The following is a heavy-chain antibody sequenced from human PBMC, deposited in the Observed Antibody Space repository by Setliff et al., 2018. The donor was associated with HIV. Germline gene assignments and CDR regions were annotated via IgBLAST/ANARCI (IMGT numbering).Heavy chain of an antibody. CDR1: GGSLTGYF. D-gene: IGHD4-17*01. CDR3: ARDPPGYGDSKDY. Sequence: SETLSLTCAVYGGSLTGYFWTWIRQSPGKGLEWVGQVNRDGGAHYNPSLRSRVTISIDTSKNQFSLNLRSVTAADTAVYYCARDPPGYGDSKDYWGQGKLVTVSS. J-gene: IGHJ4*02. V-gene: IGHV4-34*01. CDR2: VNRDGGA.